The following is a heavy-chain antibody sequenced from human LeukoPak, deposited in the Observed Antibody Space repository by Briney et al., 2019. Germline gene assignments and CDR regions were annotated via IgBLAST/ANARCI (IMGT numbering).Heavy chain of an antibody. CDR2: INPNSGGT. CDR3: ATGYVGGSCPS. Sequence: GASVKVSCKASGYTFTSYDINWVRQAPGQGLEWMGRINPNSGGTNYAQKFQGRVTMTRDTSISTAYMELSRLRSDDTAVYCRATGYVGGSCPSWGQGTLVTVSS. CDR1: GYTFTSYD. D-gene: IGHD3-16*01. V-gene: IGHV1-2*06. J-gene: IGHJ5*02.